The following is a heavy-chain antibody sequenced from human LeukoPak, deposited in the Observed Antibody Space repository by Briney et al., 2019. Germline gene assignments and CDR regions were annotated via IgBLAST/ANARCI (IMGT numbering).Heavy chain of an antibody. CDR2: INHSGST. D-gene: IGHD1-26*01. J-gene: IGHJ4*02. V-gene: IGHV4-34*01. CDR3: APFGIVGATPGY. Sequence: SETLSLTCAVYGGSFSGYYWSWIRQPPGKGLEWIGEINHSGSTNYNPSLKSRVTISVDTSKNQFSLKLSSVTAADTAVYYCAPFGIVGATPGYWGQGTLVTVSS. CDR1: GGSFSGYY.